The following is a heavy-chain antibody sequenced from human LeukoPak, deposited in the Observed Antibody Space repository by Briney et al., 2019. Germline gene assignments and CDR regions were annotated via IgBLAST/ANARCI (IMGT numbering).Heavy chain of an antibody. CDR1: GFTFNTYG. Sequence: GGSLRLSCAASGFTFNTYGMHWVRQAPGKGLEWVAVISYDARIKYYADSVKGRFTISRDSSENTLYLQMNSLGAEDTGLYYCATEYYDFLTAKYWGGYDYWGQGTLVIVSS. D-gene: IGHD3-9*01. J-gene: IGHJ4*02. CDR2: ISYDARIK. V-gene: IGHV3-30-3*01. CDR3: ATEYYDFLTAKYWGGYDY.